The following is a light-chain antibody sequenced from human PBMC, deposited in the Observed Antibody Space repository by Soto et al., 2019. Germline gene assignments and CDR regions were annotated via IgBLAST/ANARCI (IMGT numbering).Light chain of an antibody. V-gene: IGKV3-15*01. CDR2: GAS. J-gene: IGKJ1*01. CDR1: QSVSSN. Sequence: EIVMTQSPATLSVSPGQRATRSRRASQSVSSNLAWYQKKPGQAPRLLIYGASTRATGIPARFSGSGSGTDFTLTVSSLQSEDFAVYYCQQYNNWPPWTFGKGSKVEIK. CDR3: QQYNNWPPWT.